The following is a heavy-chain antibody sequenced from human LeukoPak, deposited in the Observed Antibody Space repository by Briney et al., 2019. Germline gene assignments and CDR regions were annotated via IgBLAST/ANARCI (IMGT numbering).Heavy chain of an antibody. Sequence: GGSLGLSCAASGFTFSSYGMSWVRQAPGKGLEWVSAISDSGGSTYYVDSVKGRFTISRDNSKNTLYLQMNSLRAEDTAVYYCAKGGSSSIDYWGQGTLVTVSS. CDR3: AKGGSSSIDY. V-gene: IGHV3-23*01. CDR2: ISDSGGST. CDR1: GFTFSSYG. J-gene: IGHJ4*02. D-gene: IGHD6-13*01.